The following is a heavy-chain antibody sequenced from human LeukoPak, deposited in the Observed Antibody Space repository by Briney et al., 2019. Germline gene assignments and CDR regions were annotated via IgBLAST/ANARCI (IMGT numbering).Heavy chain of an antibody. CDR1: GGSISSYY. V-gene: IGHV4-59*01. CDR2: ISYSGST. J-gene: IGHJ4*02. D-gene: IGHD3-10*01. Sequence: PSETLSLTCTVSGGSISSYYWTWIRQPPGKGLEWIGYISYSGSTNYNPSLKNRVTISVDTSKNQFSLKLSSVTAADTAVYYCASADGSGSYYTFDYWGQGTLVTVSS. CDR3: ASADGSGSYYTFDY.